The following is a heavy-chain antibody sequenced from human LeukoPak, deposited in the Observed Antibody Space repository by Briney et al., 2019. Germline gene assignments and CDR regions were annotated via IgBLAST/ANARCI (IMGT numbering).Heavy chain of an antibody. Sequence: GASVKVSCKAPGGTFSSYAISWVRQAPGQGLEWMGGIIPIFGTANYAQKFQGRVTITTDESTSTAYMELSSLRSEDTAVYYCARGTAMVTFYYMDVWGKGTTVTVSS. CDR2: IIPIFGTA. D-gene: IGHD5-18*01. CDR3: ARGTAMVTFYYMDV. CDR1: GGTFSSYA. J-gene: IGHJ6*03. V-gene: IGHV1-69*05.